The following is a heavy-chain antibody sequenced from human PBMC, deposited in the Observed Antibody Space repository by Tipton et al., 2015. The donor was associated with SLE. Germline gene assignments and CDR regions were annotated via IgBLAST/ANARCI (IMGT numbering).Heavy chain of an antibody. CDR1: GGSISSYY. CDR3: ASCIAVAGFYFDY. V-gene: IGHV4-59*08. J-gene: IGHJ4*02. Sequence: TLSLTCTVSGGSISSYYWSWIRQPPGKGLEWIGYIYYSGGTNYNPSLKSRVTISVDTSKNQFSLKLSSVTAADTAVYYCASCIAVAGFYFDYWGQGTLVTVSS. CDR2: IYYSGGT. D-gene: IGHD6-19*01.